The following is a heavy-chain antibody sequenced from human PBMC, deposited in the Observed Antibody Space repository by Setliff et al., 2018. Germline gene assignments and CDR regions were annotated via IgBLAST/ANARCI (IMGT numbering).Heavy chain of an antibody. Sequence: PGGSLRLSCAAYGFTFSNAWMNWVRQAPGKGLEWVGRIKSIADGGTTDYAAPLKGRFTISRDDSKNTLYLQMKSQKTEDTAVYYCTRDAPTITISLRAFDIWGQGTMVTVSS. D-gene: IGHD3-10*01. CDR2: IKSIADGGTT. V-gene: IGHV3-15*01. CDR3: TRDAPTITISLRAFDI. J-gene: IGHJ3*02. CDR1: GFTFSNAW.